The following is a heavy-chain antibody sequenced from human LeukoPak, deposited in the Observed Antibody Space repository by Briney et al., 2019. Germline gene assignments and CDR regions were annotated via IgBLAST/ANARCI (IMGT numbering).Heavy chain of an antibody. D-gene: IGHD3-22*01. Sequence: PSETLSLTCTVSGGSISSYYWSWIRQPPGKGLEWIGYIYYSGSTNYNPSLKSRVTISVDTSKNQFSLKLSSVTAADTAVYYCARDRVLGRGYYGFDFWGQGTLVTVSS. CDR3: ARDRVLGRGYYGFDF. V-gene: IGHV4-59*01. CDR2: IYYSGST. CDR1: GGSISSYY. J-gene: IGHJ4*02.